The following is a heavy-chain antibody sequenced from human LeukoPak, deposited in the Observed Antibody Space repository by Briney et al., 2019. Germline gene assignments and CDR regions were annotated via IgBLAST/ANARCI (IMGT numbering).Heavy chain of an antibody. CDR2: IRSKAYGGTT. J-gene: IGHJ4*02. D-gene: IGHD2-21*01. CDR3: TRASLTWYSEVGDY. CDR1: GFTFGDYA. Sequence: GGSLRLSCTASGFTFGDYAMSWFRQAPGKGLEWVGFIRSKAYGGTTEYAASVKGRFTISRDDSKSIAYLQMNSLKTEDTAVYYCTRASLTWYSEVGDYWGQGTLVTVSS. V-gene: IGHV3-49*03.